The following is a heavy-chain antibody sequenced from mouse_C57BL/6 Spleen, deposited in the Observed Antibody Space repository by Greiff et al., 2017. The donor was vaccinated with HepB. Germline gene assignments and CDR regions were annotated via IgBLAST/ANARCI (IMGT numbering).Heavy chain of an antibody. Sequence: VQLQQSGAELVRPGASVTLSCKASGYTFTDYEMHWVKQTPVHGLEWIGAIDPETGGTAYNQKFKGKAILTADKSSSTAYMELRSLTSEDSAVYYCTRRTNWDNWYFDVWGTGTTVTVSS. CDR3: TRRTNWDNWYFDV. CDR2: IDPETGGT. V-gene: IGHV1-15*01. D-gene: IGHD4-1*01. J-gene: IGHJ1*03. CDR1: GYTFTDYE.